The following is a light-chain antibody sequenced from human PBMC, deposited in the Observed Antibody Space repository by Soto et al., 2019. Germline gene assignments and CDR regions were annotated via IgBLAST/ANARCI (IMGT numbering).Light chain of an antibody. J-gene: IGLJ2*01. CDR1: SSDIGGYNY. Sequence: QSALTQPPSASGSPGQSVTISCTGTSSDIGGYNYVSWYQQHPGKAPRLMIYEVIKRPSEVPERFSGSKSGNTASLTVSGLQADDEADYYCSSYAGGNNLVVFGGGTKVTGL. V-gene: IGLV2-8*01. CDR2: EVI. CDR3: SSYAGGNNLVV.